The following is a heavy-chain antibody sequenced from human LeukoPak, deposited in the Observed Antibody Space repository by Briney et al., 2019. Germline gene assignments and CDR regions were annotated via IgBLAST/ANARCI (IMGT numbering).Heavy chain of an antibody. CDR1: GFTFSRYA. V-gene: IGHV3-64D*06. D-gene: IGHD3-10*01. J-gene: IGHJ4*02. Sequence: PGGSLRLSCSASGFTFSRYAMHWVRQAPGKGLEYVSVISSNGGSTYYADSVKGRFTISRDNSRNTLHLQMSSLRVEDTAVYYCVKDSSSGSYFDYWGQGTLVTVSS. CDR3: VKDSSSGSYFDY. CDR2: ISSNGGST.